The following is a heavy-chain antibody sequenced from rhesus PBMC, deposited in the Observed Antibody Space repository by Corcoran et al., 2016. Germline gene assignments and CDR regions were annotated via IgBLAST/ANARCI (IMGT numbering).Heavy chain of an antibody. D-gene: IGHD5-24*01. CDR1: GASLTSYW. Sequence: QVQLQESGPGLVKPSETLSLTCDVSGASLTSYWLTWIRQSPGKGLVWIGEIADNSDCPSYNPSLKSRVTISKDASKKQFFLKLTSVTVADTAVYYCARELAGGRSDSWGQGLLVTVSS. CDR3: ARELAGGRSDS. V-gene: IGHV4-80*01. J-gene: IGHJ4*01. CDR2: IADNSDCP.